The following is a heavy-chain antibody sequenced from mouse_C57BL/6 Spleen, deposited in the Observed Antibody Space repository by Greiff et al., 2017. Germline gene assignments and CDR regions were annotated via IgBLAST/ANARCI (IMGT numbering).Heavy chain of an antibody. Sequence: VQLQQSGPELVKPGASVKIPCKASGHTFTDYNMDWVKQSHGKSLEWIGDINPNNGGTIYNQKFKGKATLTVDKSSSTAYMELRSLTSEDTAVYYCARRYYYGSSPYYFDYWGQGTTLTVSS. D-gene: IGHD1-1*01. CDR3: ARRYYYGSSPYYFDY. V-gene: IGHV1-18*01. CDR1: GHTFTDYN. CDR2: INPNNGGT. J-gene: IGHJ2*01.